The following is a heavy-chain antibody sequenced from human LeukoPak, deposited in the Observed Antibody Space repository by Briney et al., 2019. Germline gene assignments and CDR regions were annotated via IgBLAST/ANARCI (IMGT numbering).Heavy chain of an antibody. J-gene: IGHJ4*02. CDR1: GFTFTSYV. V-gene: IGHV3-23*01. CDR3: AKAGQGDN. Sequence: GGSLRLSCAASGFTFTSYVMTWVRQAPGKGLEWVSSISGSGGSTWYADSVKGRFTISRDNSKNTIYLQMNSLGAEDTASYYCAKAGQGDNWGQGTLVIVSS. CDR2: ISGSGGST.